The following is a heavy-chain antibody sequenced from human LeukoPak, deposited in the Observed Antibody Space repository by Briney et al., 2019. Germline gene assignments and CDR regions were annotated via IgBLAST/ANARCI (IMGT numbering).Heavy chain of an antibody. CDR1: GFTFSSYW. V-gene: IGHV3-74*01. J-gene: IGHJ6*04. CDR2: INSDGSYT. CDR3: ARDVGYGMDV. Sequence: GGSLRLSCAASGFTFSSYWMSWVRQAPGKGLVWVSHINSDGSYTSYADCVKGRFAISRDNAKNTLYLQMNSLRAEDTAVYYCARDVGYGMDVWGKGTTVTVSS. D-gene: IGHD2-15*01.